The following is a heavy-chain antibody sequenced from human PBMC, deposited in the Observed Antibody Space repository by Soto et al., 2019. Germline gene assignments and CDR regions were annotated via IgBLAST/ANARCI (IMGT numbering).Heavy chain of an antibody. D-gene: IGHD2-15*01. CDR3: ARDSGVGYCSGGSCSSRYYYYYGMDV. V-gene: IGHV4-34*01. CDR1: GGSFSGYY. CDR2: INHSGST. J-gene: IGHJ6*02. Sequence: PSETLSLTCAVYGGSFSGYYWSWIRQPPGKGLEWIGEINHSGSTNYNPSLKSRVTISVDTSKNQFSLKLSSVTAADTAVYYCARDSGVGYCSGGSCSSRYYYYYGMDVWGQGTTVTVSS.